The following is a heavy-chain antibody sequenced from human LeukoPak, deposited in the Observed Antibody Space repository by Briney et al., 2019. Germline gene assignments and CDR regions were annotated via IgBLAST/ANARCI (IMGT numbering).Heavy chain of an antibody. CDR1: GFTFSSYG. Sequence: GRSLRLSCAASGFTFSSYGMHWVRQAPGKGLEWVAVISYDGSNKYYADSVKGRLTISRDNSKNTLYLQMNSLRAEDTAVYYCANNQYPLVVVPAAIDYWGQGTLVTVSS. V-gene: IGHV3-30*18. CDR2: ISYDGSNK. CDR3: ANNQYPLVVVPAAIDY. J-gene: IGHJ4*02. D-gene: IGHD2-2*01.